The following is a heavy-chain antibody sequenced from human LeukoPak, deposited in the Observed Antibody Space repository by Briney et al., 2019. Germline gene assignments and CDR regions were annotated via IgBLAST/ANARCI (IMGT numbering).Heavy chain of an antibody. CDR1: GFTFSSYG. V-gene: IGHV3-33*01. J-gene: IGHJ4*02. CDR3: ARDQSSYYDSSGYFSH. CDR2: IWYDGSNK. D-gene: IGHD3-22*01. Sequence: PGGSLTLSCAASGFTFSSYGMHWVRQAPGKGLEWVAVIWYDGSNKYYADSVKGRFTISRDNSNNTLYLQMNSLRAEDTAVYYCARDQSSYYDSSGYFSHWGQGTLVTVSS.